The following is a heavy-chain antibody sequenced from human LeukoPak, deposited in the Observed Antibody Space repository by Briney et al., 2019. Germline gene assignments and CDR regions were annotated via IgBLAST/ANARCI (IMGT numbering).Heavy chain of an antibody. J-gene: IGHJ6*02. V-gene: IGHV4-34*01. D-gene: IGHD6-13*01. CDR2: INHSGST. CDR3: ARGPYSSSSDYYYYGMDV. CDR1: GGSFSGYY. Sequence: KPSETLSLTCAVYGGSFSGYYWSWIRQPPGKGLEWIGEINHSGSTNYNPSLKSRVTISVDTSKNQFSLKLSSVTAADTAVYYCARGPYSSSSDYYYYGMDVWGQGTTVTVSS.